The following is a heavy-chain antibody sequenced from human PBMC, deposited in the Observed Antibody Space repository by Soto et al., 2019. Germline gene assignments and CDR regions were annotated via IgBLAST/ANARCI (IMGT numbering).Heavy chain of an antibody. CDR2: VYWDDDK. D-gene: IGHD3-10*01. J-gene: IGHJ4*02. CDR3: AHSSARGQLGY. V-gene: IGHV2-5*02. Sequence: QITLKESGPTLVKPTQTLTLTCTFSGFSLSTSGVGVVWLRQPPGKVLEWLALVYWDDDKRYSPSHKSRLTITQNTTKNQVVLTMNNKDHVDTATYDWAHSSARGQLGYWGQGALVTVSS. CDR1: GFSLSTSGVG.